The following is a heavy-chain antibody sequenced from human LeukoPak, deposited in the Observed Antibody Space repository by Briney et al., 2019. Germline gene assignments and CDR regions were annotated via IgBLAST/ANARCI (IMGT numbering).Heavy chain of an antibody. CDR1: GFTFSSYA. Sequence: PGGSLRLSCAASGFTFSSYAMSWVRQAPGKGLEWVSAISGSGGSTYYADSVKGRFTISRDNSKNTLYLQMSSLRAEDTAVYYCAKGASYDFWSGYQAEYGMDVWGQGTTVTVSS. V-gene: IGHV3-23*01. J-gene: IGHJ6*02. D-gene: IGHD3-3*01. CDR3: AKGASYDFWSGYQAEYGMDV. CDR2: ISGSGGST.